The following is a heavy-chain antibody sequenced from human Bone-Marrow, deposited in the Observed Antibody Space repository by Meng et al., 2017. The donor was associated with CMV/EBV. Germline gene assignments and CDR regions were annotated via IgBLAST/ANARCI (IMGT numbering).Heavy chain of an antibody. CDR3: ARGFYYDSSGYYYEDSYYFDY. D-gene: IGHD3-22*01. V-gene: IGHV6-1*01. Sequence: SQTLSLTCAISGDSVSSNSAAWNWIRQSPSRGLEWLGRTYYRSKWYNDYAVSVKSRITINPDTSKNQFSLQLNSVTPEDTAVYYCARGFYYDSSGYYYEDSYYFDYWGQGPLVTVSS. J-gene: IGHJ4*02. CDR1: GDSVSSNSAA. CDR2: TYYRSKWYN.